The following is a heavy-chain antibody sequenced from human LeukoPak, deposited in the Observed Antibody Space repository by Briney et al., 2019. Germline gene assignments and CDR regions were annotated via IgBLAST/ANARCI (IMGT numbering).Heavy chain of an antibody. V-gene: IGHV5-51*01. D-gene: IGHD3-10*01. J-gene: IGHJ4*02. CDR1: GYSFTSYR. CDR3: TRPSYYYTSGSDYRPDQPDY. CDR2: IYPGDSSA. Sequence: GESLKISCKTSGYSFTSYRIGWVRQMPGKRLEWMGIIYPGDSSAMDSPSFQGQVTISVDTSINTAYLQWSSLKASDTAMYYCTRPSYYYTSGSDYRPDQPDYWGQGTLVTVSS.